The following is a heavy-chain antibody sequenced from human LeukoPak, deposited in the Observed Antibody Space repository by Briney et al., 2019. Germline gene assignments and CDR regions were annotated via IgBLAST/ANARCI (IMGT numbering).Heavy chain of an antibody. D-gene: IGHD5-18*01. CDR2: ICPGGTIT. CDR3: ARDAVDTANAV. CDR1: GFTFSNYC. J-gene: IGHJ6*02. Sequence: PGGSLRLSCTASGFTFSNYCMHWVRQTPGKGLVWVSRICPGGTITNYADSVKGRFTIPRDNAKNTLYLQMNSLRAEDTAVYYCARDAVDTANAVWGQGATVTVSS. V-gene: IGHV3-74*01.